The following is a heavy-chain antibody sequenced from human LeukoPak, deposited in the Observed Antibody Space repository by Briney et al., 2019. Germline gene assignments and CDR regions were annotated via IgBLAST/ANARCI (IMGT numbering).Heavy chain of an antibody. CDR1: GYTFTGYY. J-gene: IGHJ3*02. V-gene: IGHV1-2*02. CDR2: INPNSGGT. D-gene: IGHD5-18*01. Sequence: ASVKVSCKASGYTFTGYYMHWVRQAPGQGLEWMGWINPNSGGTNYAQKFQGRVTMTRDTSISTAYMELSRLRSDDTAVYYRARVDTAMVYDAFDIWGQGTMVTVSS. CDR3: ARVDTAMVYDAFDI.